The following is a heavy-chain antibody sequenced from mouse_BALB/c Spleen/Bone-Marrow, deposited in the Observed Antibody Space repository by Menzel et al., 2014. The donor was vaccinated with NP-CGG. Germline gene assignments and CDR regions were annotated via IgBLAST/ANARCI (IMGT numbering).Heavy chain of an antibody. J-gene: IGHJ3*01. Sequence: VTLKESGPELVKPGASVKISCKASGYSFTGYFMNWVMQSHGKSLEWIGRINPYNGDTFYNQKFKGKATLTVDKSSSTAHMELRSLASEDSAVYYCARGGNYQAWFAYWGQGTLVTVSA. CDR2: INPYNGDT. V-gene: IGHV1-20*02. D-gene: IGHD2-1*01. CDR3: ARGGNYQAWFAY. CDR1: GYSFTGYF.